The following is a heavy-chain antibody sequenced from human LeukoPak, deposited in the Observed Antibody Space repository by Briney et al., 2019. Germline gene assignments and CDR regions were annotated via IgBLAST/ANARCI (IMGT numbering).Heavy chain of an antibody. J-gene: IGHJ4*02. V-gene: IGHV3-53*01. CDR1: GGSISSKQ. CDR3: ARMVYYDYFVD. Sequence: ETLSLTCAVSGGSISSKQWWSWVRQAPGKGLEWVSVIYSGGSTYYADSVKGRFTISRDNSKNTLYLQMNSLRAEDTAVYYCARMVYYDYFVDWGQGTLVTVSS. D-gene: IGHD3-3*01. CDR2: IYSGGST.